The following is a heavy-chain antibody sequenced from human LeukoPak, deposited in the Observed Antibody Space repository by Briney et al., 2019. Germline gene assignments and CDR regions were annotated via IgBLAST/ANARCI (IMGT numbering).Heavy chain of an antibody. D-gene: IGHD6-19*01. J-gene: IGHJ4*02. CDR3: ERRYSSGWYMDY. CDR2: IYPGDSDT. V-gene: IGHV5-51*01. Sequence: GESLKISCKGPGYSFTSCVIGWVRQMPGKGLEWMGIIYPGDSDTRYSPSFQGQVTISADKSISTAYLQWSSLKASDTAMYYWERRYSSGWYMDYWGQGTLVTVSS. CDR1: GYSFTSCV.